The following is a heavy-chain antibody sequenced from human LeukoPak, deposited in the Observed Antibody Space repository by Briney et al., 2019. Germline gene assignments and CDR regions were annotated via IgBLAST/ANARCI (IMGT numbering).Heavy chain of an antibody. CDR1: GFTFSSYS. D-gene: IGHD2-2*02. J-gene: IGHJ5*02. Sequence: GGSLRLSCAASGFTFSSYSMNWVRQAPGKGLEWGSSISSSSSYMYYADSVKGRFTISRDNSKNTLYLQMNSLRAEDTAVYYCAKWAYCSSTTCYIGDGWFDPWGQGTLVTVSS. CDR2: ISSSSSYM. CDR3: AKWAYCSSTTCYIGDGWFDP. V-gene: IGHV3-21*04.